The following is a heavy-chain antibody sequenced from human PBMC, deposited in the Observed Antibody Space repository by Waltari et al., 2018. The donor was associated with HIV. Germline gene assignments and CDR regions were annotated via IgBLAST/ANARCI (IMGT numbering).Heavy chain of an antibody. D-gene: IGHD1-26*01. CDR1: GYTFSRSD. V-gene: IGHV1-18*01. CDR3: ARGGGVVVGAMFDY. J-gene: IGHJ4*02. CDR2: ESAYNGNR. Sequence: QVQLVQSGAEVKKPVASVKVSCKASGYTFSRSDINGVREAHGQGLEWMGCESAYNGNRNYAQKFQGRVTMTTDKSTSTAYMELRSLRSDDTAVYYCARGGGVVVGAMFDYWGQGTLVTVSS.